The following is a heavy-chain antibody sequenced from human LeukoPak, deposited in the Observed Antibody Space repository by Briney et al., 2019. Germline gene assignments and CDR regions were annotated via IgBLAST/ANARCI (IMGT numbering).Heavy chain of an antibody. CDR2: IKQDGSEK. D-gene: IGHD3-3*01. V-gene: IGHV3-7*01. CDR3: ARRTSMTIFGFYYYYMDV. J-gene: IGHJ6*03. CDR1: GFTFSSYW. Sequence: GGSLRLSCAASGFTFSSYWMSWVRQAPGKGLEWVANIKQDGSEKYYVDSVKGRFTISRDNAKNSLYLQMNSLRAEDTAVYYCARRTSMTIFGFYYYYMDVWGKGTTVTVSS.